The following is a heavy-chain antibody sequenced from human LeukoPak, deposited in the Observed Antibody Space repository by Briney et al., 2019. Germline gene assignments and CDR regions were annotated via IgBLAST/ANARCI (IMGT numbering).Heavy chain of an antibody. V-gene: IGHV3-7*03. Sequence: GGSLRLSCAASGFMFSSNWMSWVRLAPGKGLEWVANIKEDGTETYYVDSVRGRFTISRDNAKNLLYLQMNSLRVEDTAVYYCAKEGRSLQTYWGQGTLVTVSS. CDR3: AKEGRSLQTY. CDR2: IKEDGTET. CDR1: GFMFSSNW. J-gene: IGHJ4*02. D-gene: IGHD5-24*01.